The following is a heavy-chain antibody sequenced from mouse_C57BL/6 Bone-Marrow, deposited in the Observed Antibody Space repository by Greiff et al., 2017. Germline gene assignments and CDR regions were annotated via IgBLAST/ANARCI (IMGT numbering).Heavy chain of an antibody. CDR1: GYTFTDYE. CDR2: IDPETGGT. V-gene: IGHV1-15*01. J-gene: IGHJ2*01. Sequence: LQQSGAELVRPGASVTLSCKASGYTFTDYEMHWVKQTPVHGLEWIGAIDPETGGTAYNQKFKGKAILTADKSSSTAYMELRSLTSEDSAVYYCTRSGYDDDPFYWGQGTTLTVSS. CDR3: TRSGYDDDPFY. D-gene: IGHD2-4*01.